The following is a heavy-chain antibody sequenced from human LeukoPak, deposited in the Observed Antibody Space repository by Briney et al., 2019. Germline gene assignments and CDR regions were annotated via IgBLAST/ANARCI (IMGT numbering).Heavy chain of an antibody. D-gene: IGHD3-9*01. Sequence: GGSLRLSCAASGFTFSSYAMSWVRQAPGKGLEWVSAISGSGDSTFYADSVKGRFTISRDNSKNTLYLQMNSLRAEDTAVYYCAKDSRKDTLTGYYIGIDYWGQGTLVTVSS. CDR2: ISGSGDST. CDR3: AKDSRKDTLTGYYIGIDY. CDR1: GFTFSSYA. V-gene: IGHV3-23*01. J-gene: IGHJ4*02.